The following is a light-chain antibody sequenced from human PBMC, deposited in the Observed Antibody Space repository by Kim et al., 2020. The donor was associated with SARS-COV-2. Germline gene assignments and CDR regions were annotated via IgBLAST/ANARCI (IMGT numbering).Light chain of an antibody. CDR1: QSVSTS. Sequence: WSPGERATLSCRASQSVSTSLAWYQHKSGQAPRLLIFGATNRASGIPDRFSGSGSGTDFTLTISRLEPEDFALYYCQQYGSSPLTFGGGTKVDIK. J-gene: IGKJ4*01. V-gene: IGKV3-20*01. CDR2: GAT. CDR3: QQYGSSPLT.